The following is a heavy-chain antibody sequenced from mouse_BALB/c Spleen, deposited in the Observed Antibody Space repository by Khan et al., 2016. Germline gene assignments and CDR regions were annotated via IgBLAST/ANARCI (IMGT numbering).Heavy chain of an antibody. CDR3: ARGETYYFDY. V-gene: IGHV3-2*02. J-gene: IGHJ2*01. CDR2: ISYSGST. Sequence: EVELVESGPGLVKPSQSLSLTCTVTGYSITSDYAWNWIRQFPGNKLEWMGYISYSGSTSYNPSLKSRISITRDTSKNQFFLQLNSVTTEDTATYYCARGETYYFDYWGQGTTLTVSS. CDR1: GYSITSDYA.